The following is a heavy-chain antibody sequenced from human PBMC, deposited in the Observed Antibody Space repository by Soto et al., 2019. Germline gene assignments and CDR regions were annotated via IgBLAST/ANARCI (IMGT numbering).Heavy chain of an antibody. CDR3: AGQVPYRSHRMDV. V-gene: IGHV3-21*06. J-gene: IGHJ6*02. D-gene: IGHD6-19*01. CDR1: GFTFSSFS. CDR2: ISSRGTYV. Sequence: GSLRLSCAASGFTFSSFSMDWVRHAPGQGLEWVSSISSRGTYVYYADSVKGRFTVSKDNANNVLFLQMNSLRAEDTAVYYCAGQVPYRSHRMDVWDQGTTVTVSS.